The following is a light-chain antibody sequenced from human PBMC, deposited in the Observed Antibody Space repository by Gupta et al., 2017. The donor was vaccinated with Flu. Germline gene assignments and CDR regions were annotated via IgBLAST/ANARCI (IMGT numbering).Light chain of an antibody. CDR1: SSDVGRYNF. CDR3: RSYAGGKTFV. CDR2: EVT. J-gene: IGLJ1*01. Sequence: QSALTQPPSASGSPGQSVTISCTGASSDVGRYNFVSWYQEHPDTAPKLIIYEVTKRPSGGPDRCSGSKSGNTASLNVSGLQAEDEADYYCRSYAGGKTFVFGTGTRVTVL. V-gene: IGLV2-8*01.